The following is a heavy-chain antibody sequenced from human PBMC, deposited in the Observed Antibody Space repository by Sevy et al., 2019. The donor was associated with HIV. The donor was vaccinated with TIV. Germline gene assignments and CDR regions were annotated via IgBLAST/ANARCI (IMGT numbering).Heavy chain of an antibody. V-gene: IGHV1-8*01. CDR3: ARPRSVWDQFLSGMDV. CDR2: MNPNSGNT. Sequence: ASVKVSCKASGYTFTSYDINWERQATGPGLEWMGWMNPNSGNTGYAQKFQGRVTMTRNTSISTAYMELSSLRSEDTAVYYCARPRSVWDQFLSGMDVWGQGTTVTVSS. CDR1: GYTFTSYD. J-gene: IGHJ6*02. D-gene: IGHD1-26*01.